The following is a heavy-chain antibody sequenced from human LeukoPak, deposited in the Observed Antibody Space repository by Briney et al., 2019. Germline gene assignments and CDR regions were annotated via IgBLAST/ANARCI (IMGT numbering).Heavy chain of an antibody. Sequence: SETLSLTCTVSGGSISSYYWSWIRQPPGKGLEWIGYIYYSGSTNYNPSLKSRVTISVDTSKNQFSLKLSSVTAADTAVYYCARDGYSSSSEALDLWGQGTLVTVSS. V-gene: IGHV4-59*01. D-gene: IGHD6-6*01. CDR2: IYYSGST. CDR3: ARDGYSSSSEALDL. J-gene: IGHJ5*02. CDR1: GGSISSYY.